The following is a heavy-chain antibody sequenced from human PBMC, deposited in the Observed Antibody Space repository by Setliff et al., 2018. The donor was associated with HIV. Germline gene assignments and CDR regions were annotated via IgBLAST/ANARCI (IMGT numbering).Heavy chain of an antibody. CDR1: GYTFSTYS. CDR3: ARDLFRWAAAGPNYFDS. J-gene: IGHJ4*02. D-gene: IGHD6-13*01. Sequence: ASVKVSCKASGYTFSTYSITWVRQAPGQGLEWMGWVSAYNGHTDFAQKFQGRITLTTDTSSNTAYMELRSLRSDDTAIYYCARDLFRWAAAGPNYFDSLGQGTLVTVLL. V-gene: IGHV1-18*01. CDR2: VSAYNGHT.